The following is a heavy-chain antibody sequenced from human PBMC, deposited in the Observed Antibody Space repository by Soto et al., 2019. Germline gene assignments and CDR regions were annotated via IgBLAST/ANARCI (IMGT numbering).Heavy chain of an antibody. CDR1: GFTFSSYA. CDR2: ISGSGSNP. J-gene: IGHJ5*02. Sequence: EVQVLESGGGLVQPGGSLRLSCAASGFTFSSYAMSWVRQAPGQGLEWVSAISGSGSNPYYADSVKGRCTSSRDNSKNTLYMQMNSLRDEDTALYYCAKTASMTIRDGYDPWCQGTLVTVS. CDR3: AKTASMTIRDGYDP. V-gene: IGHV3-23*01. D-gene: IGHD2-21*02.